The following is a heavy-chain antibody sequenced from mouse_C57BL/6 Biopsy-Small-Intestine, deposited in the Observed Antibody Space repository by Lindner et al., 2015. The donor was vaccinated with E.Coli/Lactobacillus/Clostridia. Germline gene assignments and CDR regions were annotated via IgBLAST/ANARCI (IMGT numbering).Heavy chain of an antibody. CDR3: ARCRYEAMDY. Sequence: VQLQESGGELVRPGTSVKMSCKASGDTFTNYWIGWAKQRPGHGLEWIGDIYPGGGYTNYNEKFKGKATLTADKSSSTAYMQFSSLTSEDSAIYYCARCRYEAMDYWGQGTSVTVSS. V-gene: IGHV1-63*01. D-gene: IGHD2-3*01. CDR2: IYPGGGYT. J-gene: IGHJ4*01. CDR1: GDTFTNYW.